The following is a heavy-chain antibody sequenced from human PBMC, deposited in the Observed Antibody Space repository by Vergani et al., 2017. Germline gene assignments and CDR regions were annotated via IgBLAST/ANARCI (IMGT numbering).Heavy chain of an antibody. Sequence: EVQLVESGGGLVQPGGSLRLSCAASGFTFSSYWMSWVRQAPGKGLEWVANIKQDGSEKYYVDSVKGRFTISRDNAKNSLYLQMNSLRAEDTAVYYCARGLRWPARIYYYYMDVWGKGTTVTVSS. V-gene: IGHV3-7*01. CDR1: GFTFSSYW. D-gene: IGHD4-23*01. CDR2: IKQDGSEK. J-gene: IGHJ6*03. CDR3: ARGLRWPARIYYYYMDV.